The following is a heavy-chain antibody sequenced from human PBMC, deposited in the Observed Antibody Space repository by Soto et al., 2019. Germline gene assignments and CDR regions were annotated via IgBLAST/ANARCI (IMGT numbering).Heavy chain of an antibody. CDR3: VKFSGRAYPSYYMDV. D-gene: IGHD6-19*01. Sequence: DVQLLESGGGLVQWGGSLRLSCVTSGFTFSTYGMTWVRQAPGKGLEWVSYGGSGGSRYYAESVKGRFTISRDNSKNTRSLEMTSLRAEDTATCYCVKFSGRAYPSYYMDVWGKGTTVTVSS. J-gene: IGHJ6*03. V-gene: IGHV3-23*01. CDR2: YGGSGGSR. CDR1: GFTFSTYG.